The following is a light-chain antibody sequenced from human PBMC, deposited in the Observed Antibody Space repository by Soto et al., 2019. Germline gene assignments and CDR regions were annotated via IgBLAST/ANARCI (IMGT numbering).Light chain of an antibody. CDR3: QQYGSSPYT. CDR2: AAS. CDR1: QSVSNNY. V-gene: IGKV3-20*01. J-gene: IGKJ2*01. Sequence: EIVLTQSPGTLSLSPGERATLSCRASQSVSNNYLAWYQQKPGQAPRLLIYAASARATGIPDRFSGSGSGTDFTLTISRLEPEDFAVYYCQQYGSSPYTFGQGTKLEIK.